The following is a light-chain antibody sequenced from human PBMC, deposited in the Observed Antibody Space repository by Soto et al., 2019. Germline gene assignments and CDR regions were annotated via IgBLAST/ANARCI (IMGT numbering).Light chain of an antibody. CDR2: EVI. CDR3: SSYTPRRTRA. V-gene: IGLV2-14*03. CDR1: SSDVGAYDF. Sequence: QSALTQPASVSGSPGQSITISCTGTSSDVGAYDFVSWYQQHPDKAPKLMIYEVIYRPSGVSNRFSGSKSVNTATLTISGLQAEDEGDYYCSSYTPRRTRAFGTGTKVPVL. J-gene: IGLJ1*01.